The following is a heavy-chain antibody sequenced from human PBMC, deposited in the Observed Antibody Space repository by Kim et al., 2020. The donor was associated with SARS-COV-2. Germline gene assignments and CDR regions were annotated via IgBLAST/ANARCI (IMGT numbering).Heavy chain of an antibody. V-gene: IGHV4-34*01. D-gene: IGHD6-19*01. CDR3: ARTYSSGWYAAEYFQH. CDR1: GGSFSGYY. CDR2: INHSGST. Sequence: SETLSLTCAVYGGSFSGYYWSWIRQPPGKGLEWIGEINHSGSTNYNPSLKSRVTISVDTSKNQFSLKLSSVTAADTAVYYCARTYSSGWYAAEYFQHWGQGTLVTVSS. J-gene: IGHJ1*01.